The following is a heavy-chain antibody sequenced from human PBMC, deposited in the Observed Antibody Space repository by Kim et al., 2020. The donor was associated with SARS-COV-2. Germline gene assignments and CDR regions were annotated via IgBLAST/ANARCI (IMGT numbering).Heavy chain of an antibody. CDR3: ARSVGGFSAGGSCTSTSCQAVGDWFDP. Sequence: GGSLRLSCVASGFTFSSYGMHWVRQAPGKGLEWVAIIWNDGTKKFYSDSVKGRFTISRDNSGNTLYLQMNSLRAEDTAVYFCARSVGGFSAGGSCTSTSCQAVGDWFDPWGQGTLVTVSS. J-gene: IGHJ5*02. D-gene: IGHD2-2*01. CDR2: IWNDGTKK. V-gene: IGHV3-33*01. CDR1: GFTFSSYG.